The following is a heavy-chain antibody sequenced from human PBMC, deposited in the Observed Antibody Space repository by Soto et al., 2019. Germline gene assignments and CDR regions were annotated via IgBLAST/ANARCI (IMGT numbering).Heavy chain of an antibody. Sequence: EVQLVESGGDLVQPGGSLRLSCAASGFTFSDHSVDWVRQAPGKGLEWVGRARNKANGYTIEYAASVKGRFTISRDDSMNSLYLQMNSLKTEDSAVYYCAVDTVGTGSYWVQGTLVTVSS. CDR2: ARNKANGYTI. D-gene: IGHD5-12*01. CDR1: GFTFSDHS. V-gene: IGHV3-72*01. CDR3: AVDTVGTGSY. J-gene: IGHJ4*02.